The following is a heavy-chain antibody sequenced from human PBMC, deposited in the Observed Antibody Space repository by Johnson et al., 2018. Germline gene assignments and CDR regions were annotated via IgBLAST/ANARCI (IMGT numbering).Heavy chain of an antibody. D-gene: IGHD2-15*01. Sequence: QVQLVQSGGGVVQPGRSLRLSCAASGFTFSSYGMHWVRQAPGKGLEWVALIWYDGSNKYYADSVKGRFTISRDNSKNTLYLQMNSLRAEDTAVYYCAKVQKYCSGGSCYPPYYYYYYMDVWGKGTTVTVSS. CDR3: AKVQKYCSGGSCYPPYYYYYYMDV. V-gene: IGHV3-33*06. CDR1: GFTFSSYG. J-gene: IGHJ6*03. CDR2: IWYDGSNK.